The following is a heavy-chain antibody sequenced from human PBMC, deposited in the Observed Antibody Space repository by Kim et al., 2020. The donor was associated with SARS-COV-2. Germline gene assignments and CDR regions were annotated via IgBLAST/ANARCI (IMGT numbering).Heavy chain of an antibody. V-gene: IGHV4-39*01. Sequence: SETLSLTCTVSGGSISSSSYYWGWIRQPPGKGLEWIGSIYYSGSTYYNPSLKSRVTISVDTSKNQFSLKLSFVTAADTAVYYCARHSRIVVVPAAILAWGERPLVTVSS. J-gene: IGHJ4*02. CDR1: GGSISSSSYY. CDR3: ARHSRIVVVPAAILA. D-gene: IGHD2-2*01. CDR2: IYYSGST.